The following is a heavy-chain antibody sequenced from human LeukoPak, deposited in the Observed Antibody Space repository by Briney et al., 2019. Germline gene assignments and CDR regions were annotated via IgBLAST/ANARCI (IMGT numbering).Heavy chain of an antibody. CDR2: INPNTGGT. D-gene: IGHD4-23*01. J-gene: IGHJ4*02. CDR1: GYTFTDYY. CDR3: AREDKLTVAGNSFDS. Sequence: ASVKVSCRTSGYTFTDYYLHWVRQARAPGQRLEWLGWINPNTGGTDYAQKFQGRVTMTKDPSMSAVYLELSRLTSDDTAICYCAREDKLTVAGNSFDSWGQGTLVTVSS. V-gene: IGHV1-2*02.